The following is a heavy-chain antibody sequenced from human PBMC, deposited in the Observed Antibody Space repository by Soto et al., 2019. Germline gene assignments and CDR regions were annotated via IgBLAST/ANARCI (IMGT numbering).Heavy chain of an antibody. J-gene: IGHJ4*02. D-gene: IGHD1-26*01. CDR2: IWSDGSNK. Sequence: QVQLVESGGGVVQPGRSLRLSCAASGFTFSNYGMHWVRQAPGKGLECVAVIWSDGSNKYYTDSVKGRFTVSRDNSKNTLYLQMNSLRVEDTAMYYCARRGSGTYSIDYWGQGTLVTVSS. CDR1: GFTFSNYG. CDR3: ARRGSGTYSIDY. V-gene: IGHV3-33*01.